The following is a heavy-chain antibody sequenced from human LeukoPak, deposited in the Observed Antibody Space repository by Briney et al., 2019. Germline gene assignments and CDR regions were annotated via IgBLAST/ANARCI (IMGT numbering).Heavy chain of an antibody. V-gene: IGHV3-49*03. CDR3: TRVIKPCSSTSCAPYEYYYYYMDV. Sequence: GGSLRLSCTASGFTFGDYAMSWFRQAPGKGLEWVGFIRSKAYGGTTEYAASVKGRFTISRDDSKIIAYLQMNSLKTEDTAVYYCTRVIKPCSSTSCAPYEYYYYYMDVWGKGTTVTVSS. J-gene: IGHJ6*03. CDR2: IRSKAYGGTT. CDR1: GFTFGDYA. D-gene: IGHD2-2*01.